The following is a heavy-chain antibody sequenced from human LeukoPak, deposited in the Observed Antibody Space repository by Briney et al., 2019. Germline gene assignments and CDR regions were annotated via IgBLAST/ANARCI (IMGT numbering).Heavy chain of an antibody. CDR2: IKEDGHEK. D-gene: IGHD4-17*01. J-gene: IGHJ4*02. CDR3: ARHGYYVFDY. Sequence: GGSLRLSCAGSGFTFSSHWMCWVRQAPGKGLEWLANIKEDGHEKYYVDSVQGRFTISRDNAKNSLFLQMDSLRAEDTAVYFCARHGYYVFDYWGQGTLVTVSS. V-gene: IGHV3-7*01. CDR1: GFTFSSHW.